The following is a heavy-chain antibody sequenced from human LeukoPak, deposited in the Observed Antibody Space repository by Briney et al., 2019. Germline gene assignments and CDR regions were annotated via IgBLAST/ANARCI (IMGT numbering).Heavy chain of an antibody. CDR3: ARDGEDDVGATGAFDI. V-gene: IGHV3-30-3*01. CDR1: GFTFSSYA. CDR2: ISYDGSNK. Sequence: QPGRSLRLSCAASGFTFSSYAMHWVRQAPGKGLEWVAVISYDGSNKYYADYVKGRFTISRDNSKNTLYLQMNSLRAEDTAVYYCARDGEDDVGATGAFDIWGQGTMVTVSS. J-gene: IGHJ3*02. D-gene: IGHD1-26*01.